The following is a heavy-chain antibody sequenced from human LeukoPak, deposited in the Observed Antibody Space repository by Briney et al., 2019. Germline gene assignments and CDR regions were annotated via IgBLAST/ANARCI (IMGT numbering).Heavy chain of an antibody. CDR2: IWYDGSNR. CDR1: GFTFSSYG. J-gene: IGHJ4*02. CDR3: ARGQTMVTPPGDY. V-gene: IGHV3-33*01. D-gene: IGHD5-18*01. Sequence: GGSLRLSCAASGFTFSSYGMHWVRQAPGKGLEWVAVIWYDGSNRYYADSVKGRFTISRDNYKNTLYLQMNSLRAEDTAVYYCARGQTMVTPPGDYWGQGTLVTVSS.